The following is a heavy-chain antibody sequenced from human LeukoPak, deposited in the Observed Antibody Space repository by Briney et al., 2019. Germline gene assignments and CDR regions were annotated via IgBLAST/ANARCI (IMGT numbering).Heavy chain of an antibody. J-gene: IGHJ4*02. CDR2: ISSSSYI. D-gene: IGHD5-18*01. CDR3: ARDHEAWGRGYSYRGFGY. V-gene: IGHV3-21*01. CDR1: GFTLSSYS. Sequence: GGSLRLSCAASGFTLSSYSMNWVRQAPGKGLEWVSSISSSSYIYYADSVKGRFTISRDNAKNSLYLQMNSLRAEDTAVYYCARDHEAWGRGYSYRGFGYWGQGTLVTVSS.